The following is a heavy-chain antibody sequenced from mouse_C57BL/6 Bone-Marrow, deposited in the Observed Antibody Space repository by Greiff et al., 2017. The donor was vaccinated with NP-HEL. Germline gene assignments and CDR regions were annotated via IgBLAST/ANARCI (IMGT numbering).Heavy chain of an antibody. CDR2: IYPRSGTT. Sequence: QVQLKESGAELARPGASVKLSCKASGYTFTSYGIRWVKQRTGQGLEWIGEIYPRSGTTYYNEKFKGKATLTADKSYSTAYMELRSLTSKDSAVYVCSRGAYYSNLYYFDYWGQGTTLTVSS. V-gene: IGHV1-81*01. D-gene: IGHD2-5*01. CDR1: GYTFTSYG. CDR3: SRGAYYSNLYYFDY. J-gene: IGHJ2*01.